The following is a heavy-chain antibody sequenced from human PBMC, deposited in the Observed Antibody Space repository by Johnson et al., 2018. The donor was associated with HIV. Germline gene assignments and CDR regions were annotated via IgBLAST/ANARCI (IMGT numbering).Heavy chain of an antibody. D-gene: IGHD3-22*01. Sequence: VQLVESGGGLVQPGRSLRLSCAASGFTFDDYVMHWVRQAPGKGLEWVSGISWNSGSIGYADSVKGRFTISRESAKNSLSLQMKSLRPEDTAFYYCAKDRGNYYSDAFDFWGQGTMVTVSS. CDR2: ISWNSGSI. CDR1: GFTFDDYV. CDR3: AKDRGNYYSDAFDF. V-gene: IGHV3-9*01. J-gene: IGHJ3*01.